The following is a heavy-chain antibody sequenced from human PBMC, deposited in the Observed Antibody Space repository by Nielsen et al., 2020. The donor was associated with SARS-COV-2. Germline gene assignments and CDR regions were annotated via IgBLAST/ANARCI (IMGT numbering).Heavy chain of an antibody. CDR2: IKQDGSEK. V-gene: IGHV3-7*03. J-gene: IGHJ6*02. Sequence: VCQAPGKGLEWVANIKQDGSEKYYVDSVKGRFTISRDNAKNSLYLQMNSLRAEDTAVYYCARSFYSSSWYLFLYYYYGMDVWGQGTTVTVSS. CDR3: ARSFYSSSWYLFLYYYYGMDV. D-gene: IGHD6-13*01.